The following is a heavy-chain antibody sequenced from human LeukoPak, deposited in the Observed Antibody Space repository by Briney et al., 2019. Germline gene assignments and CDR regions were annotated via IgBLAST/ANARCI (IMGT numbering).Heavy chain of an antibody. CDR2: IKQDGSET. CDR1: GFTFSTYW. Sequence: PGGSLRLSCATSGFTFSTYWMSWVRQAPRKGLEWVANIKQDGSETYYADSVKGRFTIFRDNAKNSLYLQMDSLRVEDTAVYFCANGDGFDYWGQGTLVIVSS. D-gene: IGHD5-24*01. V-gene: IGHV3-7*01. CDR3: ANGDGFDY. J-gene: IGHJ4*02.